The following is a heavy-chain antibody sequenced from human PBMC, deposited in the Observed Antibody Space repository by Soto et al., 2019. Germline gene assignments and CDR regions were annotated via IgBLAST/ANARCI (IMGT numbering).Heavy chain of an antibody. J-gene: IGHJ3*02. CDR2: MNPNSGNT. CDR1: GYTFTSYD. D-gene: IGHD3-22*01. CDR3: ARRKYYYDSSGYPEWHAFDI. V-gene: IGHV1-8*01. Sequence: ASVKVSCKASGYTFTSYDINWVRQATGQGLEWMGWMNPNSGNTGYAQKFQGRVTMTRNTSISTAYMELSSLRSEDTAVYYCARRKYYYDSSGYPEWHAFDILGQGTMVTVSS.